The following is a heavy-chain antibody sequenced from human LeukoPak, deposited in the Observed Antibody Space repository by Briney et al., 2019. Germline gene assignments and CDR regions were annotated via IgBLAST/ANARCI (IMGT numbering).Heavy chain of an antibody. D-gene: IGHD2-15*01. V-gene: IGHV3-30-3*01. CDR1: GFSFSSYP. CDR3: ARVRDQGYCSGGSCLKFDP. Sequence: GGSLRLPFAASGFSFSSYPMHWVRQAPGKGLEWVAVISHDGNDKHNADSVKGRFTISRDNSKNTLYLQMNSLRAEDTAIYYCARVRDQGYCSGGSCLKFDPWGQGTLVTVSS. J-gene: IGHJ5*02. CDR2: ISHDGNDK.